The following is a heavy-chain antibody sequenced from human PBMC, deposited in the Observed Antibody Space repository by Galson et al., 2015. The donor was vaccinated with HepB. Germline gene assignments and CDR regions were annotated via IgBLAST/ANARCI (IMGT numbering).Heavy chain of an antibody. CDR3: ARHQLATFYY. J-gene: IGHJ4*01. Sequence: SLRLSCAASGFTFSSYVMSWVRQAPGKGLEWVSAIGGNGYSSYYADSVKGRFTISRDNSKNTLYLQMNSLRAEDTAVYYCARHQLATFYYWGQRTLVTGSS. D-gene: IGHD6-13*01. V-gene: IGHV3-23*01. CDR1: GFTFSSYV. CDR2: IGGNGYSS.